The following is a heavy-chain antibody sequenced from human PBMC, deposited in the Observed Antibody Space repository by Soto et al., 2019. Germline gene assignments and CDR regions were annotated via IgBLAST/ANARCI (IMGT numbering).Heavy chain of an antibody. D-gene: IGHD5-12*01. CDR1: GYIFVNYG. CDR2: ISPYSGNT. Sequence: QVKLVQSGDEVRKPGSSVKVSCKASGYIFVNYGIAWVRQAPGQGLEWMGWISPYSGNTHYASKVQGRLTMTTDTATSAAYMDLGSLKPVDKAVYYCARVDNCVTPTPQYVWGQGTTVTVSS. CDR3: ARVDNCVTPTPQYV. J-gene: IGHJ6*02. V-gene: IGHV1-18*01.